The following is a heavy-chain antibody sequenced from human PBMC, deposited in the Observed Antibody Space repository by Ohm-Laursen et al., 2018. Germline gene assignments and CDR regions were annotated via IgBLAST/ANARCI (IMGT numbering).Heavy chain of an antibody. J-gene: IGHJ5*02. CDR1: GFTFSSYA. CDR3: AKGYSSGWYGDWFDP. CDR2: ISGSGASS. Sequence: SLRLSCAASGFTFSSYAMSWVRQTPGKSLECISTISGSGASSHYADSVKGRFTISRDNAKNSLYLQMNSLRAEDTALYYCAKGYSSGWYGDWFDPWGQGTLVTVSS. D-gene: IGHD6-19*01. V-gene: IGHV3-23*01.